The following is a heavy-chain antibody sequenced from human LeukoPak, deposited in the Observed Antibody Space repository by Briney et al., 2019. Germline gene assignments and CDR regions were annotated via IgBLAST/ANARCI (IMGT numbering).Heavy chain of an antibody. CDR2: IYTSGST. CDR3: ARRYYSGDY. D-gene: IGHD2/OR15-2a*01. V-gene: IGHV4-61*02. Sequence: PSQTLSLTCTVSGGSISSGSYYWSWIRQPAGKGLEWIGRIYTSGSTNYNPSLKSRVTISVDTSKNQFSLKLSSVTAADTAVYYCARRYYSGDYWGQGTLVTVSS. CDR1: GGSISSGSYY. J-gene: IGHJ4*02.